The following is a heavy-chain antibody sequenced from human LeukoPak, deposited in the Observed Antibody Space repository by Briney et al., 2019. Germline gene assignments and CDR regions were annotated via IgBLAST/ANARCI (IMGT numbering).Heavy chain of an antibody. D-gene: IGHD5-18*01. CDR1: GFIFSSCW. CDR2: INQDGSEK. Sequence: GGSLRLSCAASGFIFSSCWMSWVRQAPGKGLEWVANINQDGSEKYYVDSVKGRFTISRDNAKNPQYLQMNSLRAEDTAVYYCARVHTAMPGISDYWGQGTLVTVSS. J-gene: IGHJ4*02. CDR3: ARVHTAMPGISDY. V-gene: IGHV3-7*01.